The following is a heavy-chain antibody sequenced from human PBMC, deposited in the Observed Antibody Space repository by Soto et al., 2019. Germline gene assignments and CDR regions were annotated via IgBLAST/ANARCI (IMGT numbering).Heavy chain of an antibody. V-gene: IGHV3-53*01. D-gene: IGHD3-22*01. J-gene: IGHJ5*02. CDR1: GFTVIGNY. CDR2: IYSGGST. CDR3: ARGYYDSSGYYLNWFDP. Sequence: GGSLTLSCAASGFTVIGNYMSWVRQAPGKGLEWVSVIYSGGSTYYADSVKGRFTISRDNSKNTLYLQMNSLRAEDTAVYYCARGYYDSSGYYLNWFDPWGQGTLVTVSS.